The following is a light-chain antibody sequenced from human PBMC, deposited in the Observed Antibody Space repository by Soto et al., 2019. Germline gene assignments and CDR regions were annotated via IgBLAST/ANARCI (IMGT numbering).Light chain of an antibody. V-gene: IGKV1-39*01. CDR1: QRIANY. J-gene: IGKJ2*01. CDR3: QQTYTTPHT. CDR2: GAS. Sequence: DIQMTQSPSSLSASVGDRVTITCRASQRIANYLNWYQQRPGKAPKLLISGASTLQSAVPSRFSGGGSVTDFTLTISTLQPEDFATYYCQQTYTTPHTFGQGTKLEIK.